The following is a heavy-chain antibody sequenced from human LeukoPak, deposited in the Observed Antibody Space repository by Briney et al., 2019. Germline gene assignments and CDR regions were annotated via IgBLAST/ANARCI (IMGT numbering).Heavy chain of an antibody. J-gene: IGHJ4*02. CDR3: ARLPGRFDSRNYYEYY. Sequence: GGSLRLSCAASEFTVSSNYMSWVRQAPGKGLEWVSVIYSGSSTFYADSVKGRFTISRDNSKNTLYLQMNSLRAEDSAVYYCARLPGRFDSRNYYEYYWGQGTLVTVSS. D-gene: IGHD1-7*01. V-gene: IGHV3-53*01. CDR1: EFTVSSNY. CDR2: IYSGSST.